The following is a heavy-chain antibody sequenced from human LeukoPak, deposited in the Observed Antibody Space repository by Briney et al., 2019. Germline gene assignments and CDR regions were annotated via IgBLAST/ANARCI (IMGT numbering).Heavy chain of an antibody. Sequence: GGSLRLSCAASGFTFSSYWMHWVSQAPGKGLVWISRINSDGSSTSYADSVKGRFTISRDNAKNTLYLQMNSLRAEDTALYYCVRLSWELGDGGVTWGQGTLVTVSS. CDR2: INSDGSST. CDR3: VRLSWELGDGGVT. V-gene: IGHV3-74*01. CDR1: GFTFSSYW. D-gene: IGHD1-26*01. J-gene: IGHJ5*02.